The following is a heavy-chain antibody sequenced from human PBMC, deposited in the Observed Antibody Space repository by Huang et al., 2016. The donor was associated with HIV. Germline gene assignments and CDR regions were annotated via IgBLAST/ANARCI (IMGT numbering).Heavy chain of an antibody. V-gene: IGHV4-59*11. D-gene: IGHD3-10*01. CDR1: GGAISSHY. CDR2: IYYSGST. CDR3: ARDTMVRGFDY. Sequence: QVQLQESGPGLVKPSETLSLTCTVSGGAISSHYWSWIRQPPGKGLGWIGSIYYSGSTNYSPSLKSRVTISVDTSKNQFSLKLSSVTAADTAVYYCARDTMVRGFDYWGQGTLVTVSS. J-gene: IGHJ4*02.